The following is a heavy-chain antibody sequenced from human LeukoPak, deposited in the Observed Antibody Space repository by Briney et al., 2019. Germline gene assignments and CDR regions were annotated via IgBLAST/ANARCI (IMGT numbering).Heavy chain of an antibody. J-gene: IGHJ4*02. Sequence: GGSLRLSCAASGFTFSSYGMHWVRQAPGKGLKWVAVISYDGSNKYYADSVKGRFTISRDNSKNALYLQMNSLRAEDTAVYYCAKAGYSSSWYLYYFDYWGQGTLVTVSS. CDR2: ISYDGSNK. CDR1: GFTFSSYG. CDR3: AKAGYSSSWYLYYFDY. D-gene: IGHD6-13*01. V-gene: IGHV3-30*18.